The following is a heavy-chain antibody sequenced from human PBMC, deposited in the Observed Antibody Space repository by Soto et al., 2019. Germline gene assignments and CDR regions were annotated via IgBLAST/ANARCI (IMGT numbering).Heavy chain of an antibody. CDR3: ARGDRSGLHFDY. Sequence: QVQLVESGGGVVQPGRSLRLSCAASGFTFSSYGMHWVRQAPGKGLEWVAVIWYDGSNKYYADSVKGRFTISRDNAKNTLYRQMNSLRAEDTAVYYCARGDRSGLHFDYWGQGTLVTVSS. CDR2: IWYDGSNK. J-gene: IGHJ4*02. D-gene: IGHD5-12*01. CDR1: GFTFSSYG. V-gene: IGHV3-33*01.